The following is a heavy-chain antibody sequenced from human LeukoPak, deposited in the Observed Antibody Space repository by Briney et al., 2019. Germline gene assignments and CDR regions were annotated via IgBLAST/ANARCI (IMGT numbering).Heavy chain of an antibody. CDR2: IRGSSGST. D-gene: IGHD1-20*01. J-gene: IGHJ4*02. V-gene: IGHV3-23*01. CDR1: GFTFSSYA. CDR3: AKVRTNWNDADFDY. Sequence: PRRSLRLSSAASGFTFSSYAMSSGRPAPGKRREWVSAIRGSSGSTYYADSVKGRFTISRDNSKNTLYLQMNSLRAEDTAVYYCAKVRTNWNDADFDYWGQGTLVTVSS.